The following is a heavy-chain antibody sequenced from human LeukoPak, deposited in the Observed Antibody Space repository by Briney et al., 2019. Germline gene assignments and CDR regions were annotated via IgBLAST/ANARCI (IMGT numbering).Heavy chain of an antibody. V-gene: IGHV3-48*02. CDR3: AKEGRLTVAAVVVENYFDY. J-gene: IGHJ4*02. CDR2: ISPSSSAI. D-gene: IGHD6-19*01. Sequence: GGSLRLSCAASGFTFSGYSMNWVRQAPGKGLEWVSYISPSSSAIHYADSVKGRFTISRDNAKNSLYLQMNSLRDDDTAVYYCAKEGRLTVAAVVVENYFDYWGQGTPVIVSA. CDR1: GFTFSGYS.